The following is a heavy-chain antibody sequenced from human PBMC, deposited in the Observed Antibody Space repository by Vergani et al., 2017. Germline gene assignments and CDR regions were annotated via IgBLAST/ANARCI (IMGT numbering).Heavy chain of an antibody. Sequence: QVQLVESGGGVVQPGRSLRLSCAASGFTFSSYGMHWVRQAPGKGLEWVAVISDDGSKTYYADSVKGRFTISRDNAKNSLYLQMNSLRAEDTAVYYCASSSRFPQWELLHAFDIWGQGTMVTVSS. CDR2: ISDDGSKT. CDR1: GFTFSSYG. V-gene: IGHV3-30*03. J-gene: IGHJ3*02. D-gene: IGHD1-26*01. CDR3: ASSSRFPQWELLHAFDI.